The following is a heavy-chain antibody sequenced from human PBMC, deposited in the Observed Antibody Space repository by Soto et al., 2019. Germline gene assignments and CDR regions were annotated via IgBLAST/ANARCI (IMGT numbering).Heavy chain of an antibody. Sequence: GASVKVSCKASGYTFTGYYIHWVRQAPGQGLEWMGWINPNSGGTNYAQKFQGWVTMTRDTSISTAYMELSRLRSDDTAVYYCARSGYSGYDSYYYYYMDVWGKGTTVTVSS. J-gene: IGHJ6*03. D-gene: IGHD5-12*01. CDR2: INPNSGGT. CDR3: ARSGYSGYDSYYYYYMDV. CDR1: GYTFTGYY. V-gene: IGHV1-2*04.